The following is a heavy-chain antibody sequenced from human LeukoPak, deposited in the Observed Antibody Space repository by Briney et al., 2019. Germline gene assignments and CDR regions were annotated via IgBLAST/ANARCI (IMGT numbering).Heavy chain of an antibody. D-gene: IGHD1-14*01. CDR2: ISGSGGST. Sequence: GGSLRLTCAASGFTFSSYSMNWVRQAPGKGLEWVSAISGSGGSTYYADSVKGRFTISRDNSKNTLYLQMNSLRAEDTAVYYCAKEWYRSAEGYFDYWGQGTLVTVSS. J-gene: IGHJ4*02. CDR3: AKEWYRSAEGYFDY. CDR1: GFTFSSYS. V-gene: IGHV3-23*01.